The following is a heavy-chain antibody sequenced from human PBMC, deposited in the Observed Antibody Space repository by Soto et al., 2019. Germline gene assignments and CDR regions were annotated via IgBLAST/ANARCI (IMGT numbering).Heavy chain of an antibody. D-gene: IGHD2-15*01. CDR2: ISSSSSTI. J-gene: IGHJ4*02. CDR3: ARDASLGYCSGGSCYEANNY. Sequence: GGSLRLSCAASGFTFSSYSMNWVRQAPGKGLEWVSYISSSSSTIYYADSVKGRFTISRDNAKNSLYLQMNSLRAEDTAVYYCARDASLGYCSGGSCYEANNYWGQGTLVTVSS. CDR1: GFTFSSYS. V-gene: IGHV3-48*01.